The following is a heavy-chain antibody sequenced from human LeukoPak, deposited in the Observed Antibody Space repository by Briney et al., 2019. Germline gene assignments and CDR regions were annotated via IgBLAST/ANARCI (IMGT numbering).Heavy chain of an antibody. CDR3: ARGGGEFDP. CDR1: GFTFSNYW. Sequence: GGSLRLSCVDSGFTFSNYWMSWVRQAPGKGLEWVAKIKQDGSDKYYVDSVKGRFTISRDNAKNSLYLLMNRLRAEETAVYYCARGGGEFDPWGQGTLVLVSS. V-gene: IGHV3-7*01. CDR2: IKQDGSDK. D-gene: IGHD2-21*01. J-gene: IGHJ5*02.